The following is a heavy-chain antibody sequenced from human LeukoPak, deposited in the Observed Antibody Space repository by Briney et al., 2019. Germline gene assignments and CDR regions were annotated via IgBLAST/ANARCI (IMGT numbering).Heavy chain of an antibody. D-gene: IGHD3-10*01. CDR3: ASLSYYSFDF. CDR2: IKPDGSEK. J-gene: IGHJ4*02. CDR1: GLSFSGYW. V-gene: IGHV3-7*02. Sequence: GGSLRLSCAASGLSFSGYWMSWVRQAAGKGLEWVAHIKPDGSEKYYVDSVEGRFTISRDNAKNSLYLQVSSLRAEDTAVYYCASLSYYSFDFWGQGTLVTVSS.